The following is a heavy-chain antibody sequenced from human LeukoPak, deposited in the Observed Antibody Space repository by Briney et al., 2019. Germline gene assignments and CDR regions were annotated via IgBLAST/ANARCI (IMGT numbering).Heavy chain of an antibody. V-gene: IGHV1-69*13. CDR1: GYTFTGYY. CDR3: ASPGDITIFGVVIPPFDY. J-gene: IGHJ4*02. CDR2: IIPIFGTA. Sequence: ASVKVSCKASGYTFTGYYIHWVRQAPGQGLEWMGGIIPIFGTANYAQKFQGRVTITADESTSTAYMELSSLGSEDTAVYYCASPGDITIFGVVIPPFDYWGQGTLVTVSS. D-gene: IGHD3-3*01.